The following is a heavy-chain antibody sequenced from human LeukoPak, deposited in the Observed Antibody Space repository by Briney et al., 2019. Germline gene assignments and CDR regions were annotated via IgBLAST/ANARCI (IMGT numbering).Heavy chain of an antibody. CDR1: GFDFSGFS. CDR3: AKDDRWLHFCC. CDR2: ISGSGGST. D-gene: IGHD3-3*02. V-gene: IGHV3-23*01. Sequence: GGSLRLSCVVSGFDFSGFSMSWVRQAPGKGLEWVSAISGSGGSTYYADSVKGRFTISRDNSRNTLYLQMNSRRAEDTAVYYCAKDDRWLHFCCWGQGTLVTVSA. J-gene: IGHJ4*02.